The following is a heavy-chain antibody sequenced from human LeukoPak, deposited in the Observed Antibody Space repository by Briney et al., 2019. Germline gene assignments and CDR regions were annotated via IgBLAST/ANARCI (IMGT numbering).Heavy chain of an antibody. J-gene: IGHJ4*02. D-gene: IGHD3-9*01. CDR3: ASMEPDYDILTGYYTH. CDR1: GGSISSSSYY. CDR2: IYYSGST. Sequence: SETLSLTCTVSGGSISSSSYYWGWIRQPPGKGLEWIGSIYYSGSTYYNPSLKSRVTMSVDTSKNQFSLKLSSVTAADTAVYYCASMEPDYDILTGYYTHWGQGTLVTVSS. V-gene: IGHV4-39*01.